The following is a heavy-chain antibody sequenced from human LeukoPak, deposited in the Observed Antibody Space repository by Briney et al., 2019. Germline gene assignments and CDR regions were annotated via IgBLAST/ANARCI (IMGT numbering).Heavy chain of an antibody. CDR2: ISHDGSDK. V-gene: IGHV3-30*03. Sequence: GRSLKLSCAASGFPFNRYAMYWVRQAPGKGLECLAVISHDGSDKQNADSVKGRFNISRDNSKNTLYVQLNSLRAEDTAMYYCAREGPGSLVVTGEYYYYGMDVWGQGTTVTVSS. J-gene: IGHJ6*02. D-gene: IGHD1-14*01. CDR1: GFPFNRYA. CDR3: AREGPGSLVVTGEYYYYGMDV.